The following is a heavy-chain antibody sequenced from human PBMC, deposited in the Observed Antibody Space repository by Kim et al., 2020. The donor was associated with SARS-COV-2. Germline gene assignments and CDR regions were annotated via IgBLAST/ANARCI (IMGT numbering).Heavy chain of an antibody. Sequence: GGSLRLSCAASGFTFSSYAMSWVRQAPGKGLEWVSVISGSGNTYYADSVKGRFTISRDNSKNTLYLQMNSLRAEDTAVYYFAKHWGRVAQGTNGMDVWGQGTTVTVSS. D-gene: IGHD3-16*01. V-gene: IGHV3-23*01. J-gene: IGHJ6*02. CDR3: AKHWGRVAQGTNGMDV. CDR1: GFTFSSYA. CDR2: ISGSGNT.